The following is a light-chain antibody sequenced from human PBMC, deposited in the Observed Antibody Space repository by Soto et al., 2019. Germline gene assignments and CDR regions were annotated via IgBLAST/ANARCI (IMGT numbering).Light chain of an antibody. CDR2: DAF. CDR3: QQYGGSPWT. V-gene: IGKV3-20*01. Sequence: EIVLTQSPGTLSLSPGEGATLSCRASQSVSNNYLAWYQQIPGQAPRLLIYDAFSSATGVPDRFSGSGSGTDFTRTISRLEPKDFAVYYCQQYGGSPWTFGQWTKVEIK. CDR1: QSVSNNY. J-gene: IGKJ1*01.